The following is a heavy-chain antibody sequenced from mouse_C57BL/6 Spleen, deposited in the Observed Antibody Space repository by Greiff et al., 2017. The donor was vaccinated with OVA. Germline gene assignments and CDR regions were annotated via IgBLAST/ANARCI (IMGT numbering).Heavy chain of an antibody. CDR1: GFSLSTSGMG. CDR2: IYWDDDK. J-gene: IGHJ3*01. CDR3: ARRDDYDGHFAY. Sequence: QVTLKESGPGILQSSQTLSLTCSFSGFSLSTSGMGVSWIRQPSGKGLEWLAHIYWDDDKRYNPSLKSRLTISKDTSRNKVFLKITSVDTADTATYYCARRDDYDGHFAYWGQGTLVTVSA. D-gene: IGHD2-4*01. V-gene: IGHV8-12*01.